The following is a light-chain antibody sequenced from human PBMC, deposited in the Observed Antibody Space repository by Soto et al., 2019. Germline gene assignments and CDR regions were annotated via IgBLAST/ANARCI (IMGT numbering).Light chain of an antibody. CDR1: SSDVGGYNY. CDR3: SSYTTSNTRQIV. V-gene: IGLV2-14*01. Sequence: QSVLTQPASVSGSPGQSITLSCTGTSSDVGGYNYVSWYQQHPGKAPKFMIYDVSNRPSGVSNRFSGSKSGNTTSLTISGLQAEDEADYYCSSYTTSNTRQIVFGTG. J-gene: IGLJ1*01. CDR2: DVS.